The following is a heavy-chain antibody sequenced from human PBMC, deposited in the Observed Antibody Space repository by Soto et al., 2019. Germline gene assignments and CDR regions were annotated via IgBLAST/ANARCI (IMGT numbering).Heavy chain of an antibody. CDR2: INHSGST. V-gene: IGHV4-34*01. Sequence: PSETLSLTCAVYGGSFSGYYWCWIRQPPGKGREWIGEINHSGSTNYNPSLKSRVTISVDTSKNQFSLQLSSVAAADTAVYYCARVGTAARPTIYYYYYGMDVWCPGTTVTVSS. J-gene: IGHJ6*02. D-gene: IGHD6-6*01. CDR3: ARVGTAARPTIYYYYYGMDV. CDR1: GGSFSGYY.